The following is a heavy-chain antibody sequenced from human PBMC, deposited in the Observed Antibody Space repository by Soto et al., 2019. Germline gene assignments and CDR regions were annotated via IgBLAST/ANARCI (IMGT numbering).Heavy chain of an antibody. CDR1: GGSISSGDYY. D-gene: IGHD2-15*01. Sequence: TSETLSLTCTVSGGSISSGDYYWSWIRQPPGKGLEWIGYIYYSGSTYYNPSLKSRVTISVDTSKNQFSLKLSSVTAADTAVYYCARDLRYCSGGSCGRANWFDPWGQGTLVTVSS. CDR3: ARDLRYCSGGSCGRANWFDP. CDR2: IYYSGST. V-gene: IGHV4-30-4*01. J-gene: IGHJ5*02.